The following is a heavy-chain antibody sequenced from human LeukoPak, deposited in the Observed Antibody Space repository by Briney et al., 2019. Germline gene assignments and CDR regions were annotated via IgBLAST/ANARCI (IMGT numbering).Heavy chain of an antibody. J-gene: IGHJ3*02. D-gene: IGHD6-19*01. CDR3: ARGMSSGRYAVDI. Sequence: GGSLRLSCAASGFTFSSYSMNWVRQAPGKGLEWVSSISSSSSYIYYADSVKGRFTISRDNAKNSLYLQMNGLRAEDTAVYYCARGMSSGRYAVDIWGQGTMVTVSS. CDR1: GFTFSSYS. CDR2: ISSSSSYI. V-gene: IGHV3-21*01.